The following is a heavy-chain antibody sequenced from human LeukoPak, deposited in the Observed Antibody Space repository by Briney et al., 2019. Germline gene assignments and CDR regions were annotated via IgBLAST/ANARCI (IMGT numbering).Heavy chain of an antibody. V-gene: IGHV4-38-2*02. Sequence: SETLSLTCTVSGYSISSGYYWGWIRQPPGKGLEWIGSIYHSGSTYYNPSLKSRVTISVDTSKNQFFLKLSSVTAADTAVYYCARVRGLSSSFLFDYWGQGTLVTVSS. D-gene: IGHD6-6*01. J-gene: IGHJ4*02. CDR2: IYHSGST. CDR3: ARVRGLSSSFLFDY. CDR1: GYSISSGYY.